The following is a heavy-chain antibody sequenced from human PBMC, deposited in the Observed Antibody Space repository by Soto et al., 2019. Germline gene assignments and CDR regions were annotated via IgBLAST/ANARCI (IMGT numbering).Heavy chain of an antibody. CDR2: IYRTGST. J-gene: IGHJ4*02. CDR3: ASRDPGTSVDY. Sequence: SETLSLTCAVSGGSFTSNNWWTWVRQPPGQGLEWIGEIYRTGSTSYNPSLKSRVTISLDKSENQFSLKVTSLTAADTAVYYCASRDPGTSVDYWGQGTLVTVSS. CDR1: GGSFTSNNW. D-gene: IGHD1-7*01. V-gene: IGHV4-4*02.